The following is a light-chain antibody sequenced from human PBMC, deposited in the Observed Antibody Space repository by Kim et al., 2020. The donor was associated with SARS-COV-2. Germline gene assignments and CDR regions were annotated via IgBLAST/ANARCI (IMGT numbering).Light chain of an antibody. CDR1: SSDVGGYNY. V-gene: IGLV2-14*03. CDR2: DVG. J-gene: IGLJ3*02. Sequence: QSALTQPASVSGSPGQSITISCTGTSSDVGGYNYVSWYQQHPGKAPKLMIYDVGNRPSGVSSHFSGSKSGNPASLTISGLQAEDEADYYCNSYTSSSTRVFGGGTKLTVL. CDR3: NSYTSSSTRV.